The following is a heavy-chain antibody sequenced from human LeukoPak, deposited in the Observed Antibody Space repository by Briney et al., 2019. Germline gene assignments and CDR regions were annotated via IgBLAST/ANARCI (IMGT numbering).Heavy chain of an antibody. CDR1: GFTFSDYY. J-gene: IGHJ6*03. V-gene: IGHV3-11*04. CDR3: AKDSAVAGTTWGYYYYMDV. D-gene: IGHD6-19*01. CDR2: ISSSGSTI. Sequence: GGSLRLSCAASGFTFSDYYMSWIRQAPGKGLEWVSYISSSGSTIYYADSVKGRFTISRDNAKNSLYLQMNSLRAEDTAVYYCAKDSAVAGTTWGYYYYMDVWGKGTTVTISS.